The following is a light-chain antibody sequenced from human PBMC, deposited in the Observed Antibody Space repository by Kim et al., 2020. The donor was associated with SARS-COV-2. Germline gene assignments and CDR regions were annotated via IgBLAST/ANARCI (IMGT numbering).Light chain of an antibody. CDR1: QSVTANK. Sequence: EVVLTQSPGTLSLSPGERATLSSRASQSVTANKLAWIQQKPGQAPRFLIYRASSRATGIPVRFSGSGSGTDFTLTISRLEPEDFAVYYCQQYFSAPLTVGGGTKLEI. CDR3: QQYFSAPLT. J-gene: IGKJ4*01. CDR2: RAS. V-gene: IGKV3-20*01.